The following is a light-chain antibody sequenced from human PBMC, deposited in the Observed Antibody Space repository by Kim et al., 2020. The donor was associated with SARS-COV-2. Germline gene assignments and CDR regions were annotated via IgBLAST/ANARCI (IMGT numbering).Light chain of an antibody. V-gene: IGKV3-20*01. CDR1: ESLDSDK. CDR3: QQYGDSLYN. Sequence: PGDRATLSCWASESLDSDKLAWYQQKYGQAPRLLIYGASNRAVGTPLRFSGSGSATDFTLTISSLASEDFAVYYCQQYGDSLYNFGQGTRLEL. J-gene: IGKJ2*01. CDR2: GAS.